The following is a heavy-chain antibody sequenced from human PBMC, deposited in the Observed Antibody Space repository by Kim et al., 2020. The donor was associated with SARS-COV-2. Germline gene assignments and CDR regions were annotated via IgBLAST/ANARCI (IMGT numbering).Heavy chain of an antibody. CDR3: ASPYYGYWFDP. J-gene: IGHJ5*02. CDR1: GGSFSGYY. CDR2: INHSGST. Sequence: SETLSLTCAVYGGSFSGYYWSWIRQPPGKGLEWIGEINHSGSTNYNPSLKSRVTISVDTSKNQFSLKLSSVTAADTAVYYCASPYYGYWFDPWGQGTLVTVTS. V-gene: IGHV4-34*01. D-gene: IGHD3-10*01.